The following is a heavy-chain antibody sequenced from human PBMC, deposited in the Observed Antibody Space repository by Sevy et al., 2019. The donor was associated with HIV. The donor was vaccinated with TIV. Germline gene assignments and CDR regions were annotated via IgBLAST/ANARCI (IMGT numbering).Heavy chain of an antibody. CDR1: GGSISSYY. J-gene: IGHJ4*02. D-gene: IGHD3-22*01. Sequence: SETLSLTCTVSGGSISSYYWSWIRQPPGKGLEWIGYIYYSGSTNYNPSLKSRVTISVDTSKNQFSLKLSSVTVADTAVYYCARVPPLIDSSGYYIDYWGQGTLVTVSS. V-gene: IGHV4-59*01. CDR3: ARVPPLIDSSGYYIDY. CDR2: IYYSGST.